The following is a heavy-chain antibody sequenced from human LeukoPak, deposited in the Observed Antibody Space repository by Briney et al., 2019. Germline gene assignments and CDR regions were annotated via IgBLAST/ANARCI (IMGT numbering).Heavy chain of an antibody. V-gene: IGHV4-59*05. CDR2: IYYSGSP. CDR1: GGSFSGYY. J-gene: IGHJ5*02. Sequence: SETLSLTCAVFGGSFSGYYWSWIRQPPGKGLEWIGSIYYSGSPYYNPSLKSRVTISVDTSKNQFSLKLSSVTAADTAVYYCAPVYDFWSGYSKPQNWFDPWGQGTLVTVSS. CDR3: APVYDFWSGYSKPQNWFDP. D-gene: IGHD3-3*01.